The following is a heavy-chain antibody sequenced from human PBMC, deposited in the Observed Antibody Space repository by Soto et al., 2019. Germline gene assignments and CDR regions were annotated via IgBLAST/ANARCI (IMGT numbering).Heavy chain of an antibody. J-gene: IGHJ6*02. CDR2: ISGSGSNI. V-gene: IGHV3-11*01. CDR1: GFTFSDHY. Sequence: QVQLVESGGGLVKPGGSLRLSCAASGFTFSDHYMSWIRQAPGKGLEWLSYISGSGSNIYYADSVKGRFTISRDNAKNSLYLQMNSLRAEDTAVYYRARERSSYDMGVWGQGTTVTVSS. CDR3: ARERSSYDMGV.